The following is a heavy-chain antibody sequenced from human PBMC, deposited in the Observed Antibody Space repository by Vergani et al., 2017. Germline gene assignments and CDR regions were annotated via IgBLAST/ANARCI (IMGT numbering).Heavy chain of an antibody. Sequence: EVQLVESGGGLVQPGGSLRLSCAASGFTFSSYAMHWVRQAPGKGLEYVSAISSNGGSTYYANSVKGRFTISRDNSKNTPYLQMGSLRAEDMAVYYCARDRDGAYLFDPWGQGTLVTVSS. CDR1: GFTFSSYA. V-gene: IGHV3-64*01. CDR3: ARDRDGAYLFDP. CDR2: ISSNGGST. J-gene: IGHJ5*02. D-gene: IGHD4/OR15-4a*01.